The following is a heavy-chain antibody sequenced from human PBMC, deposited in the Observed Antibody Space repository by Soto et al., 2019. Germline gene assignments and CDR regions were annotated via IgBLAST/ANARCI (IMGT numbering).Heavy chain of an antibody. V-gene: IGHV1-2*02. D-gene: IGHD2-15*01. CDR3: ARGLTKSRGRGGIFDF. CDR1: GYRFTGYY. J-gene: IGHJ4*02. CDR2: GKPNNGDT. Sequence: QVQLVQSGAEVRKPGASVKVSCRASGYRFTGYYIHWVRQAPGQGLEWMGWGKPNNGDTDDAQKFRGRVTLTGDTSISTAYMELYRLRSDDTAVYYCARGLTKSRGRGGIFDFWGQGTLVTVSS.